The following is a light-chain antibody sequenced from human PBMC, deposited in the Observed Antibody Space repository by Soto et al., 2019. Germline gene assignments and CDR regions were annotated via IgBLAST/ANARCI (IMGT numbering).Light chain of an antibody. Sequence: ERVMTQAPATLSVSPGRRATLSCRASQSISDTLAWYQQIPGQAPRLLIYDASNRATGIPDRFSGSGSGTDFTLTISSLEPEDFTVYYCQQRSTWPRTFGQGTKVDIK. CDR3: QQRSTWPRT. CDR1: QSISDT. J-gene: IGKJ1*01. V-gene: IGKV3-11*01. CDR2: DAS.